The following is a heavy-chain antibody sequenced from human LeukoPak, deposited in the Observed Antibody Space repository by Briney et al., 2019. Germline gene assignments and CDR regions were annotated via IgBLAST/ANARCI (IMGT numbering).Heavy chain of an antibody. J-gene: IGHJ4*02. CDR3: ARHLGAAMVSLLGH. D-gene: IGHD5-18*01. V-gene: IGHV5-51*01. CDR2: IYPGDSDT. CDR1: GYGFSSYW. Sequence: GESLKISCKGSGYGFSSYWIGWVRQMPGKGLEWMGIIYPGDSDTRYSPSFQGQVTISADRSITTAYVQWSSLQASDTAMYYCARHLGAAMVSLLGHWGQGTLVTVSS.